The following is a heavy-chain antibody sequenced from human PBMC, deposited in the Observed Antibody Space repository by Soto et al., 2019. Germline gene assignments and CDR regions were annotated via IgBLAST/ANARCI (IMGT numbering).Heavy chain of an antibody. Sequence: GESLKISCKGSGYSFTSYWIGWVRQMPGKGLEWMGIIYPGDSDTRYSPSFQGQVTISADKSISTAYLQWSSLKASDTAMYYCARGDAIAVAGIDAFDIWGQGTMVTVSS. CDR2: IYPGDSDT. CDR3: ARGDAIAVAGIDAFDI. CDR1: GYSFTSYW. J-gene: IGHJ3*02. D-gene: IGHD6-19*01. V-gene: IGHV5-51*01.